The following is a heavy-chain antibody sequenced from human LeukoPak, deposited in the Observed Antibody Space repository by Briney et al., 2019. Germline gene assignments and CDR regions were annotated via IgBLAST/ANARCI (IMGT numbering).Heavy chain of an antibody. CDR1: GGSISNYY. Sequence: SETLSLTCTVSGGSISNYYWSWLRQPPGKGLEWIGYIYNSGHTNYNPSLKSRVTISEDTSKNQLSLKLSSLTAADTAVYYCARAAVTTSRYFQHWGQGTLVTVSS. CDR2: IYNSGHT. V-gene: IGHV4-59*01. J-gene: IGHJ1*01. CDR3: ARAAVTTSRYFQH. D-gene: IGHD4-17*01.